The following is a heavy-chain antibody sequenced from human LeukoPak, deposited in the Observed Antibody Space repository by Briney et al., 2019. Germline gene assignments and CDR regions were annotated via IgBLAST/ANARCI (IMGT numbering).Heavy chain of an antibody. CDR1: GGSISSSSYY. Sequence: SETLSLTCTVSGGSISSSSYYWGWIRQPPGKGLEWIGSIYYSGSTYYNPSLKSRVTISVDTSQNQLSLQVRSVTVVDTAVYYCARFFYYDASLPPYWGQGTLVTVSS. D-gene: IGHD3-16*01. CDR3: ARFFYYDASLPPY. CDR2: IYYSGST. J-gene: IGHJ4*02. V-gene: IGHV4-39*01.